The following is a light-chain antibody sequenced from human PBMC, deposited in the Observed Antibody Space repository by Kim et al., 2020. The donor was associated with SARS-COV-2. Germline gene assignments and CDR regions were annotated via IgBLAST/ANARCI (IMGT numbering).Light chain of an antibody. J-gene: IGKJ1*01. CDR2: GAS. Sequence: EIVMTQSPVTLSVSPGERATLSCRASQSVSSNLAWYQRKPGQAPRLLIYGASTRATGIPARFSGSGSGTEFTLTISSLQSEDFAVYYCQQYNNWPRTFGQGTKVDIK. V-gene: IGKV3-15*01. CDR3: QQYNNWPRT. CDR1: QSVSSN.